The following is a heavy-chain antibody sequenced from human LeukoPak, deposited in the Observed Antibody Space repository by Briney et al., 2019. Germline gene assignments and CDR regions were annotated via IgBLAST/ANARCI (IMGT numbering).Heavy chain of an antibody. Sequence: SETLSLTCAVYGGSFSGYYWSWIRQPPGKRLEWIGEINHSGSTNYNPSLKSRVTISVETSKNQFSLKLSSVTAADTAVYYCARGRYYYDSSGYYWWGQGTLVTVSS. J-gene: IGHJ4*02. CDR3: ARGRYYYDSSGYYW. CDR2: INHSGST. V-gene: IGHV4-34*01. CDR1: GGSFSGYY. D-gene: IGHD3-22*01.